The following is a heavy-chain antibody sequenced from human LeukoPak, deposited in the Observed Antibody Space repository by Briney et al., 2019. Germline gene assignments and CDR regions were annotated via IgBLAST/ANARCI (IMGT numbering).Heavy chain of an antibody. CDR1: GDSITNSY. CDR3: ARVVGVLWLDYMDV. J-gene: IGHJ6*03. D-gene: IGHD3-10*01. Sequence: PSETLSLTCTVSGDSITNSYWSWIRQPPGKGLEWIAFIYYSGNTKYNPSLKSRVTISVDTSKNHFSLKVTSVTAADTAVYYCARVVGVLWLDYMDVWGKGTTVTISS. V-gene: IGHV4-59*12. CDR2: IYYSGNT.